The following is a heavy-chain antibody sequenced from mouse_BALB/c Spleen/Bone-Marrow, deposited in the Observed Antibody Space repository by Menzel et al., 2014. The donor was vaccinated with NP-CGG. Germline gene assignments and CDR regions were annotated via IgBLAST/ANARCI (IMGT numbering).Heavy chain of an antibody. J-gene: IGHJ3*01. D-gene: IGHD2-10*02. CDR2: IWAGGGT. CDR1: GFSLASYG. Sequence: QVQLQQSGPGLVAPSQSLSITCTVSGFSLASYGIHWVRQPPGKGLEWLGVIWAGGGTTYNSALMSRLSISKDNSKSQVFLKMHSLQTDDTAMYYCARDAGYGNPWFAYWGQGTLVTVSA. V-gene: IGHV2-9*02. CDR3: ARDAGYGNPWFAY.